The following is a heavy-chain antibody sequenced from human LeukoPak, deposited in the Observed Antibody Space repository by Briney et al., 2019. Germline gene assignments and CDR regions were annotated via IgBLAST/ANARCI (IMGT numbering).Heavy chain of an antibody. CDR2: ISGSGGST. CDR1: GFTFSSYA. CDR3: AKEEGVCSSTSCYALVSSLFDY. J-gene: IGHJ4*02. V-gene: IGHV3-23*01. Sequence: GGSLRLSCAASGFTFSSYAMSWVRQAPGKGLEWVSAISGSGGSTYYADSVKGRFTISRDNSKNTLYLQMNSLRAEDTAVYYCAKEEGVCSSTSCYALVSSLFDYWGQGTLVTVS. D-gene: IGHD2-2*01.